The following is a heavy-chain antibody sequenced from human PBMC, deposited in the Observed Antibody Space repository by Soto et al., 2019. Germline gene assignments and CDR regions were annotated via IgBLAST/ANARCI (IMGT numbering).Heavy chain of an antibody. Sequence: QVQLQQWGAGLLKPSETLSLTCAVYGGSFSGYYWSWIRQPPGKGLEWIGEINHSGSTNYNPSLTSRVTISVDTSKHQFSLKLSSVTAADTAVYYCARGAMLGGYSYGYTWGQGTLVTVSS. D-gene: IGHD5-18*01. CDR3: ARGAMLGGYSYGYT. CDR1: GGSFSGYY. V-gene: IGHV4-34*01. J-gene: IGHJ5*02. CDR2: INHSGST.